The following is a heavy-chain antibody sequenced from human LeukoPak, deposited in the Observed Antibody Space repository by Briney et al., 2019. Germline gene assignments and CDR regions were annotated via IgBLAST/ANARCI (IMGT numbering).Heavy chain of an antibody. CDR1: GFTFNNYW. CDR3: AIGVVITTAFDN. V-gene: IGHV3-74*01. CDR2: INSDGSSA. Sequence: GGSLRLSCAASGFTFNNYWMHWVRQAPGKGLVWVSGINSDGSSATDADSVKGRFTISRDNAKNTLYLEMNSLRAEDMAVYYCAIGVVITTAFDNWGQGTLVTVSS. J-gene: IGHJ4*02. D-gene: IGHD3-22*01.